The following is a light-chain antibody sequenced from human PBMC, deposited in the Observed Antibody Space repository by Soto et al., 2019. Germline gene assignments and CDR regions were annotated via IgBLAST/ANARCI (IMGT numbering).Light chain of an antibody. V-gene: IGKV3-20*01. CDR2: GAS. CDR3: QQYGSSPLT. Sequence: ELVLTQSPVTLSLSPGERATLPCRASQTVNNNYLAWYQQIPGQAPRLLISGASGRATGTPDRFSGSASGTDFTLTISRLEPEDFAVYYCQQYGSSPLTFGGGTKVDIK. CDR1: QTVNNNY. J-gene: IGKJ4*01.